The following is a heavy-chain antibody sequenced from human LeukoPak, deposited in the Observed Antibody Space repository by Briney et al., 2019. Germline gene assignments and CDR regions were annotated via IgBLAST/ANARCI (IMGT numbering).Heavy chain of an antibody. D-gene: IGHD3-22*01. CDR1: GYTFTSYY. V-gene: IGHV1-46*01. CDR2: INPSGGST. CDR3: ARDLNFYDSSGYYPDY. J-gene: IGHJ4*02. Sequence: GASVKVSCKASGYTFTSYYMHWVRQAPGQGLEWMGIINPSGGSTSYAQKFQGRVTMTRDTSTSTVYMELSSLRSEDTAVYYCARDLNFYDSSGYYPDYWGQGTLVTVSS.